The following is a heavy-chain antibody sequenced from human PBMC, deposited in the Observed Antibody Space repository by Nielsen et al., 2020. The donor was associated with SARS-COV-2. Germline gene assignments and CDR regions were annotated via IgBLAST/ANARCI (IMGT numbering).Heavy chain of an antibody. CDR3: ARDHHYYDSSGYHDAFDI. J-gene: IGHJ3*02. CDR2: ISSSSSYT. D-gene: IGHD3-22*01. Sequence: GESLKISCAVSGFTFSDYYMSWIRQAPGKGLEWVSYISSSSSYTNYADSVKGRFTISRDNAKNSLYLQMNSLRAEDTAVYYCARDHHYYDSSGYHDAFDIWGQGTMVTASS. V-gene: IGHV3-11*05. CDR1: GFTFSDYY.